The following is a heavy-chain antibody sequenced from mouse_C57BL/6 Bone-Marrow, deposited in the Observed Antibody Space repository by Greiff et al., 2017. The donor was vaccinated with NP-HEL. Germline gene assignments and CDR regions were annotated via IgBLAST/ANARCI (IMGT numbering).Heavy chain of an antibody. CDR1: GYTFTDYE. J-gene: IGHJ3*01. CDR2: IDPETGGT. D-gene: IGHD2-14*01. V-gene: IGHV1-15*01. Sequence: VQLQQSGAELVRPGASVTLSCKASGYTFTDYEMHWVKQTPVHGLEWIGAIDPETGGTAYNQKFKGKAILTADKSSSTAYMELRSLTSEDSAVYYFTRSGEGYYRYGIAYWGQGTLVTVSA. CDR3: TRSGEGYYRYGIAY.